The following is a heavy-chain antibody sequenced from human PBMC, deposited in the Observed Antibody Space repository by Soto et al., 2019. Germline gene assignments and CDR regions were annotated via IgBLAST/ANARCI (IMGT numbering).Heavy chain of an antibody. J-gene: IGHJ5*02. Sequence: QVQLVQSGAEVKKPGSSVKVSCKASGGTFSSYAISWVRQAPGQGLEWMGGIIPIVGTANYAQKFQGRVTITADESTSTANMELSSLRSEDTAEYYCARPSQQLVLEWWFDPWGQGTLVTVSS. CDR1: GGTFSSYA. V-gene: IGHV1-69*01. CDR2: IIPIVGTA. CDR3: ARPSQQLVLEWWFDP. D-gene: IGHD6-13*01.